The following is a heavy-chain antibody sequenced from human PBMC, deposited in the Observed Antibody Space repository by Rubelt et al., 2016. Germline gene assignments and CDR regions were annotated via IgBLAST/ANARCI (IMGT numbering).Heavy chain of an antibody. CDR2: INHSGST. Sequence: QVQPQQWGAGLLKPSETLSLTCAVYGGSFSGYYWSWIRQPPGKGLEWIGAINHSGSTNYHPSLKSRVTISVVTSKNQFSLKLSSVNAADTAVYYCARGRRGSSSWLGRDYYGMDVWGQGTTVTVSS. D-gene: IGHD6-13*01. CDR3: ARGRRGSSSWLGRDYYGMDV. V-gene: IGHV4-34*01. CDR1: GGSFSGYY. J-gene: IGHJ6*02.